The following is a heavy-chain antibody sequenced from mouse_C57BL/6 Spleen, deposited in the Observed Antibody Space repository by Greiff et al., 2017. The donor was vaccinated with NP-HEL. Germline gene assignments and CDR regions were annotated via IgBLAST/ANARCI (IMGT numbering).Heavy chain of an antibody. CDR3: ARRVLLRYAMDY. CDR1: GYAFSSSW. CDR2: IYPGDGDT. V-gene: IGHV1-82*01. J-gene: IGHJ4*01. D-gene: IGHD1-1*01. Sequence: VQLKQSGPELVKPGASVKISCKASGYAFSSSWMNWVKQRPGKGLEWIGRIYPGDGDTNYNGKFKGKATLTADKSSSTAYMQLSSLTSEDSAVYFCARRVLLRYAMDYWGQGTSVTVSS.